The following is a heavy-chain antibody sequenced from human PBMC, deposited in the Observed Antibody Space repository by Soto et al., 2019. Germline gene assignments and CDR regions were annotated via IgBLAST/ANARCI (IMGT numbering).Heavy chain of an antibody. J-gene: IGHJ3*02. CDR1: GGTFSSYA. D-gene: IGHD3-22*01. V-gene: IGHV1-69*13. CDR2: IIPIFGTA. Sequence: GASVKVSCKASGGTFSSYAISWVRQAPGQGLEWMGGIIPIFGTANYAQKFQGRVTITADESTSTAYVELSSLRSEDTAVYYCARAGDYYDSSGYYPGAFDIWGQGTMVTVSS. CDR3: ARAGDYYDSSGYYPGAFDI.